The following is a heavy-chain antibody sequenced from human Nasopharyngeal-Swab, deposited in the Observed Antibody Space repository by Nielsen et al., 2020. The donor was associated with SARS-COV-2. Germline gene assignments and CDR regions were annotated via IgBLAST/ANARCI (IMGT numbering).Heavy chain of an antibody. CDR1: GASIGSSTYY. CDR3: ARVRLEGNAVFGVVITTDYYYMDV. V-gene: IGHV4-39*07. CDR2: VYYTGYT. Sequence: SETLSLTCAVSGASIGSSTYYWGWIRQPPGKGLEWFGGVYYTGYTYYDPSLKSRVTMSLDKSKNKFSLRLASVTAADTAVYYCARVRLEGNAVFGVVITTDYYYMDVWGKGTTVTVSS. J-gene: IGHJ6*03. D-gene: IGHD3-3*01.